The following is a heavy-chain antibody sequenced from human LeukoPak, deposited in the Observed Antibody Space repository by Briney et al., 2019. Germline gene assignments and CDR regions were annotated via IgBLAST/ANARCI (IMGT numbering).Heavy chain of an antibody. CDR2: IIPILGIA. J-gene: IGHJ4*02. CDR1: GGTFSSYA. CDR3: AREALVSLITGTYFDY. V-gene: IGHV1-69*04. D-gene: IGHD1-20*01. Sequence: SVKVSCKASGGTFSSYAISWVRQAPGQGLEWMGRIIPILGIAHYAQKFQGRVTITADKSTSTAYMELSSLRSEDTAVYYCAREALVSLITGTYFDYWGQGTLVTVSS.